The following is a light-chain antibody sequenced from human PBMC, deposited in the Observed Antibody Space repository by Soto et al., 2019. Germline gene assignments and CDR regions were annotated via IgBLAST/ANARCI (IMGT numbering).Light chain of an antibody. CDR1: QSIGGW. J-gene: IGKJ2*01. V-gene: IGKV1-5*01. CDR3: QHYHSYPYT. Sequence: DIQMTQSPSTLSASVGDRVTITCRASQSIGGWLAWYQQRPGKAPRLLIYDASSVESGVPSRFSGSRSGTTFTLAISSLQPEDFATYYCQHYHSYPYTIGQRTKLEIK. CDR2: DAS.